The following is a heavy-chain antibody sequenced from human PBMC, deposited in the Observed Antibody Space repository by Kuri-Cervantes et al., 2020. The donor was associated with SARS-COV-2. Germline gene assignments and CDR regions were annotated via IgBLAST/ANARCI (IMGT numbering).Heavy chain of an antibody. CDR2: ISYDGINK. V-gene: IGHV3-30-3*01. Sequence: GGSLRLSCAASGFTFSSYAIHWVRQAPGKGLEWVAIISYDGINKYYADSVKGRFTISRDNSKNTLYLQMNSLRAEDTAVYYCARDSVFYSSGWYYFDYWGQGTLVTVSS. CDR3: ARDSVFYSSGWYYFDY. CDR1: GFTFSSYA. D-gene: IGHD6-19*01. J-gene: IGHJ4*02.